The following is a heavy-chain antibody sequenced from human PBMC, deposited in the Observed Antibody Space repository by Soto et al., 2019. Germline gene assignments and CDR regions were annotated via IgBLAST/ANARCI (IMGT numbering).Heavy chain of an antibody. Sequence: QLQLQESGPGLVKPSETLSLTCTVSGGSISSSSYYWGWIRQPPGKGLEWIGSIYYSGSTYYNPSLKSRVTISVDTSKNQFSLKLSSVTAADTAVYYCARLGGIVGALAGIDYWGQGTLVTVSS. D-gene: IGHD1-26*01. CDR3: ARLGGIVGALAGIDY. CDR2: IYYSGST. J-gene: IGHJ4*02. V-gene: IGHV4-39*01. CDR1: GGSISSSSYY.